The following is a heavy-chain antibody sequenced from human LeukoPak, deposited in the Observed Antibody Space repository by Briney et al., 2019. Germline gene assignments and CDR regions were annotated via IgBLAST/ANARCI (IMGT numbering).Heavy chain of an antibody. CDR3: AKSSVWASSSPYGMDD. V-gene: IGHV3-43*02. CDR1: GFTFDDYA. Sequence: PGGSLRLSCAASGFTFDDYAMHWVRQAPGKGLEWVSLISGDGGSTSYADSVKGRFTISRDNSKDSLYLQMNSLRTEDTALYYCAKSSVWASSSPYGMDDWGQGTTVTVSS. CDR2: ISGDGGST. J-gene: IGHJ6*02. D-gene: IGHD3-16*01.